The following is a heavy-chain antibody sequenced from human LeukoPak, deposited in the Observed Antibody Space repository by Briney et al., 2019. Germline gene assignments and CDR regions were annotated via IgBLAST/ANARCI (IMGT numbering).Heavy chain of an antibody. CDR1: GFTFSSYW. J-gene: IGHJ4*02. CDR2: IKQDGSEK. Sequence: GGSLRLSCAASGFTFSSYWMSWVRQAPGKGLEWVANIKQDGSEKYYVDSVKDRFTISRDNSKNALYLHINSLRAEDTAVYYCVKDNPLDYWGQGTLVIVSS. V-gene: IGHV3-7*01. D-gene: IGHD1-14*01. CDR3: VKDNPLDY.